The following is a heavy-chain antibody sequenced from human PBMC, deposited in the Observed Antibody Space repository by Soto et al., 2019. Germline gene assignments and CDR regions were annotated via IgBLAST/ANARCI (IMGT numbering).Heavy chain of an antibody. Sequence: SETLSLTCAVSGASISSAFWWTWVRQAPGKGLEWIGGIYYSGSTNYNPSLKSRVTISVDTSKNQFSLKLSSVTAADTAVYYCARRLYYDSSGFEGGGMDVWGQGTTVTVSS. CDR1: GASISSAFW. D-gene: IGHD3-22*01. V-gene: IGHV4-4*02. CDR3: ARRLYYDSSGFEGGGMDV. J-gene: IGHJ6*02. CDR2: IYYSGST.